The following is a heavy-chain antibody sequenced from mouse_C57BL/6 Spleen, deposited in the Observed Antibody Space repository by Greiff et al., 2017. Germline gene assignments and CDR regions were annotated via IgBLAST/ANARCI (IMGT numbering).Heavy chain of an antibody. CDR1: GYTFTSYW. Sequence: QVQLQPSGAELVKPGASVKLSCKASGYTFTSYWMQWVKQRPGQGLEWIGEIDPSDSYTNYNQKFKGKATLTVDTSSSTAYMQLSSLTSEDSAVYYCARGGNSYYYAMDYWGQGTSVTVSS. CDR3: ARGGNSYYYAMDY. CDR2: IDPSDSYT. J-gene: IGHJ4*01. V-gene: IGHV1-50*01. D-gene: IGHD1-3*01.